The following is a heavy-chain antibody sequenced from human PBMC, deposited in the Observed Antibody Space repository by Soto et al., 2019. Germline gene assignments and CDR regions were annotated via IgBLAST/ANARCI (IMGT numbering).Heavy chain of an antibody. Sequence: QVQLVQSGAEVKKPGASVKVSCKASRYTFSNYYVHWVRQAPGQGLEWMGTINPSGGNTGDAEKFQDRVTMTRDMSTTTVYMELSRLRPDDTAVYFCARGYGYSIYFFDYWGQGTQVTVSS. CDR2: INPSGGNT. CDR1: RYTFSNYY. CDR3: ARGYGYSIYFFDY. D-gene: IGHD4-4*01. J-gene: IGHJ4*02. V-gene: IGHV1-46*03.